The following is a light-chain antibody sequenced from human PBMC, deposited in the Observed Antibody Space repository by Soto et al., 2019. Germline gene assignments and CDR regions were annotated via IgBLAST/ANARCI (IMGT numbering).Light chain of an antibody. CDR2: SSS. CDR1: QSLSSSF. V-gene: IGKV3-20*01. J-gene: IGKJ4*01. CDR3: QQYGRSPLT. Sequence: EIVLTQSPGTLSLSPGERAILSCRASQSLSSSFLAWYQQKPGQAPRLLIYSSSNRATGIPDRFSGSGSGTDFTLTISRLEPADFAVYYYQQYGRSPLTFGGGTKVEIK.